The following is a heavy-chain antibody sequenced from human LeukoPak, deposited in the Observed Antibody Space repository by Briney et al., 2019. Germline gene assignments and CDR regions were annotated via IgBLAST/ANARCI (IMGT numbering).Heavy chain of an antibody. V-gene: IGHV3-30-3*01. CDR1: GFTFGNYA. J-gene: IGHJ4*02. CDR3: ARGGHYYGSGSYPFDY. CDR2: ISYDGSNK. D-gene: IGHD3-10*01. Sequence: PGGSLRLSCAASGFTFGNYAIHWVRQAPGKGLEWVAVISYDGSNKYYADSVKGRFTISRDNSKNTLYLQMNSLRTEDTAVYYCARGGHYYGSGSYPFDYWGQGTLVTVSS.